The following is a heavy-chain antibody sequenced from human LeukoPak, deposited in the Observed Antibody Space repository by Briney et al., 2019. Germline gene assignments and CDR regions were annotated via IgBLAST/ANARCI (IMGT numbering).Heavy chain of an antibody. CDR3: ARGLYSGGWYPDYFDF. CDR1: GFTFSTYW. V-gene: IGHV3-7*04. J-gene: IGHJ4*02. Sequence: GGSLRLSCADSGFTFSTYWMTWVRQAPGKGLEWLANIKEDGSDTYYVDSVKGRFTISRDNAENSLYPQMNSLRAEDTAIYYCARGLYSGGWYPDYFDFWGQGILVTVSS. CDR2: IKEDGSDT. D-gene: IGHD6-19*01.